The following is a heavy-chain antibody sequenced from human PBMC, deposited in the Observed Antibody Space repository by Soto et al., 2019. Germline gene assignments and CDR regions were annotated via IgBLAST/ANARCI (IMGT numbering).Heavy chain of an antibody. Sequence: QVQLVESGGGVVQPGRSLRLSCAASGFTFSSYAMHWVRQAPGKGLEWVAVISYDGSNKYYADSVKGRFTISRDNSKNTLYLQMNSLRAEDTAVYYCAYPRVEGPEFFDYGGQGTLVTVSS. J-gene: IGHJ4*02. CDR2: ISYDGSNK. V-gene: IGHV3-30-3*01. CDR3: AYPRVEGPEFFDY. CDR1: GFTFSSYA.